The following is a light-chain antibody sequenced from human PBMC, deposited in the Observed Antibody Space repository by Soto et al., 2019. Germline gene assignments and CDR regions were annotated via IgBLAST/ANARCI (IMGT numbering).Light chain of an antibody. J-gene: IGLJ1*01. CDR3: SSYTTSSTAV. CDR2: EIS. CDR1: SSDVGGYNF. V-gene: IGLV2-14*01. Sequence: QSALTQPPSVSGSPGQSITLSCTGTSSDVGGYNFVSWYQQHPGTAPKLMIFEISNRPSEVSNRFSGSKSGNTASLTISGLQAEDEADYYCSSYTTSSTAVFGTGTKLTVL.